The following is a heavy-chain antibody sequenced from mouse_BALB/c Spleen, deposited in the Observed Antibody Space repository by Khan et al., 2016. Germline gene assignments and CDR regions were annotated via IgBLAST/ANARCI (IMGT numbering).Heavy chain of an antibody. Sequence: QIQLVQSGPELKKPGETVKISCKAAGYTFTNYGMNWVKQAPGKGLKWMGWINTYTGEPTYADDFKGRFAFSLETSASTAYLQINNLKNEDTATXFSARKRLRDYAMDYWGQGTSVTVSS. CDR1: GYTFTNYG. D-gene: IGHD1-2*01. CDR2: INTYTGEP. V-gene: IGHV9-3-1*01. CDR3: ARKRLRDYAMDY. J-gene: IGHJ4*01.